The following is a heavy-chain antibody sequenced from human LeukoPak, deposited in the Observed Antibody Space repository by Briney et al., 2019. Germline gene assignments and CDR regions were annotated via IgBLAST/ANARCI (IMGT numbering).Heavy chain of an antibody. V-gene: IGHV4-39*07. CDR1: GGSISGSSYY. CDR2: IYYSGTT. D-gene: IGHD5-18*01. CDR3: ARDAEDTAMVNWFDP. Sequence: KPSETLSLTCTVSGGSISGSSYYWAWIRQPPGKGLEWIGSIYYSGTTYYNPSLKSRVTISVDTSKNQFSLKLSSVTAADTAVYYCARDAEDTAMVNWFDPWGQGTLVTVSS. J-gene: IGHJ5*02.